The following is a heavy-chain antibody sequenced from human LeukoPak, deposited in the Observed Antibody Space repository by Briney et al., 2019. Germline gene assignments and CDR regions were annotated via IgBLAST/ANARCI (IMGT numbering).Heavy chain of an antibody. CDR2: ISYDGSNK. CDR1: GFTFSSYG. Sequence: GRSLRLSCAASGFTFSSYGMHWVRQAPGKGLEWVAVISYDGSNKYYADSVKGRFTISRDNSKNTLCLQMNSLRAEDTAVYYCAKDFDSGYEVDYWGQGTLVTVSS. CDR3: AKDFDSGYEVDY. V-gene: IGHV3-30*18. D-gene: IGHD5-12*01. J-gene: IGHJ4*02.